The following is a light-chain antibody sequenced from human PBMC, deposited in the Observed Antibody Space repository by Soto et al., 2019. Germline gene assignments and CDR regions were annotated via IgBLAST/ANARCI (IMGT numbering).Light chain of an antibody. J-gene: IGKJ1*01. CDR1: QSVSNNF. V-gene: IGKV3-20*01. CDR3: QQYATSPPRT. Sequence: EIVLTQSPGTLSLSLGERATLSCRASQSVSNNFLAWYQQKPGQAPRLLIYVASSRATGIPDRFSGSGSGTDFTLTISTLETEDFGVYYCQQYATSPPRTFGQGTKVEIK. CDR2: VAS.